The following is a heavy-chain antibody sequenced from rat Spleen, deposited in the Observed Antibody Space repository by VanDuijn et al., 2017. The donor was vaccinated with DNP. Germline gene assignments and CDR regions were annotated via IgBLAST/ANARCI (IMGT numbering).Heavy chain of an antibody. CDR2: IRTGGGDT. D-gene: IGHD1-1*01. CDR1: GFTFSNYG. Sequence: EVQLVESGGGLVQPGRSLKLSCAASGFTFSNYGMAWVRQAPTKGLEWVASIRTGGGDTYYRDSVKGRFTISRDNAKSTLYLQMDSLRSEDTATYYCAREENYSGPYAMDAWGQGTSVTVSS. J-gene: IGHJ4*01. V-gene: IGHV5S13*01. CDR3: AREENYSGPYAMDA.